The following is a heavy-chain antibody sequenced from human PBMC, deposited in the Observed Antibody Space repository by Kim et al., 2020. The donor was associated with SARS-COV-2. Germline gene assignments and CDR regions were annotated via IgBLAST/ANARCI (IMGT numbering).Heavy chain of an antibody. CDR1: GFTFNTYG. CDR3: AKSFSGSYFGYDY. D-gene: IGHD1-26*01. J-gene: IGHJ4*02. Sequence: GGSLILSCAASGFTFNTYGMHWVRQAPGKGLEWVAVISYDGSNKYYADSVEGRFTISRDNSKNTLYLQMNSLRIEDTAVYYCAKSFSGSYFGYDYWGQGTLVTVSS. CDR2: ISYDGSNK. V-gene: IGHV3-30*18.